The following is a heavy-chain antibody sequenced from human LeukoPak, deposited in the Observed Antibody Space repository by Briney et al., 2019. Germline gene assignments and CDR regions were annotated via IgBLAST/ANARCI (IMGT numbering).Heavy chain of an antibody. Sequence: GGSLRLSCAASGFTFSDYYMSWIRQAPGKGLEWVSYISSSSSYTNYADSVKGRFTISRDNAKNSLYLQMNSLRAEDTAVYYCARDPGYSYGPGALDIWGQGAMVTVSS. J-gene: IGHJ3*02. V-gene: IGHV3-11*05. D-gene: IGHD5-18*01. CDR2: ISSSSSYT. CDR1: GFTFSDYY. CDR3: ARDPGYSYGPGALDI.